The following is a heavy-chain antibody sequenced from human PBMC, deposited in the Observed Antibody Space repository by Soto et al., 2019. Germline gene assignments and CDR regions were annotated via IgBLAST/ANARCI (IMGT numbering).Heavy chain of an antibody. V-gene: IGHV4-34*01. CDR2: INHSGST. CDR3: ARGQWYDFWSGYDADDAFDI. J-gene: IGHJ3*02. CDR1: GGSFSGYY. D-gene: IGHD3-3*01. Sequence: QVQLQQWGSGLLKPSETLSLTCAVYGGSFSGYYWSWIRHPPGKGLEWIGEINHSGSTNYNPSLKSRVTISVDTSKNQFSLKLSSVTAADTAVYYCARGQWYDFWSGYDADDAFDIWGQGTMVTVSS.